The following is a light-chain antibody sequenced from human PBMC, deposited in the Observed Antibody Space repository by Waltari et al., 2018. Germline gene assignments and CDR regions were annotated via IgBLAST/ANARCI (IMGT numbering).Light chain of an antibody. CDR3: QSYDSLSDPYV. V-gene: IGLV1-40*01. CDR2: GNV. Sequence: QSVLTQPPSLSGAPGGRVTISCTGSSSNHGAGDDVRWYQQLPGTAPKLLIYGNVHRPSGVPDRFSGSKSGTTASLAITGLQAEDEADYYCQSYDSLSDPYVFGTGTKVSVL. J-gene: IGLJ1*01. CDR1: SSNHGAGDD.